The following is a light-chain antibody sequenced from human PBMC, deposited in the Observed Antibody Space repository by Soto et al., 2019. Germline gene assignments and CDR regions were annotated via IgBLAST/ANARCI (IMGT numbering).Light chain of an antibody. Sequence: DIQMTQSPSSLSASVGDRVTITCQASQDISNYLNWYQQKPGKAPKLLIYGASNLEAGVPSRFSGSGSGTDFTFPISSLQPEDIATYYCQQYDNLYTFGQGTKLEIK. CDR1: QDISNY. V-gene: IGKV1-33*01. J-gene: IGKJ2*01. CDR3: QQYDNLYT. CDR2: GAS.